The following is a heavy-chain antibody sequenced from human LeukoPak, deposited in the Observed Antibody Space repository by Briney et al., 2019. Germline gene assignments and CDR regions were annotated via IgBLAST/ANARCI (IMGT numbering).Heavy chain of an antibody. CDR1: GGSISSYY. J-gene: IGHJ4*02. D-gene: IGHD3-16*01. CDR3: ARLILGSTTAGD. Sequence: SETLSLTCTVSGGSISSYYWSWIRQPPGKGLEWIGYIYYSGSTKYNPSLKSRVTISEDTSKNQFSLKLTSVTAADTAVYYCARLILGSTTAGDWGQGTLVTVSS. V-gene: IGHV4-59*01. CDR2: IYYSGST.